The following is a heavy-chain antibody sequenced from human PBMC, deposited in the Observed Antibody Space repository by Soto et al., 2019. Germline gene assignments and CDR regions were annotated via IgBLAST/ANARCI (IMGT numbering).Heavy chain of an antibody. CDR2: INAGNGNT. V-gene: IGHV1-3*01. J-gene: IGHJ4*02. D-gene: IGHD6-13*01. Sequence: QVQLVQSGAEVKKPGASVKVSCKASGYTFTSYAMHWVRQAPGQSLEWMGWINAGNGNTKYSQKFQGRVTITRDTSASTAYMELSSLRSEDTAVYYCARSGTQQLEELDYWGQGTLVTVSS. CDR3: ARSGTQQLEELDY. CDR1: GYTFTSYA.